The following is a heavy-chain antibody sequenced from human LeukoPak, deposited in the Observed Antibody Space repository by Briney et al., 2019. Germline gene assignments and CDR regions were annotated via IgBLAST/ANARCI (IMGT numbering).Heavy chain of an antibody. CDR2: ISAYNGNT. CDR3: ARWSIVATTYFDY. J-gene: IGHJ4*02. D-gene: IGHD5-12*01. Sequence: GASVKVSCKASGCTFINYGISWVRQAPGQGLEWMGWISAYNGNTNYAQKLQGRVTMTTDTSTSTAYMELRSLRSDDTAVYYCARWSIVATTYFDYWGQGTLVTVSS. V-gene: IGHV1-18*01. CDR1: GCTFINYG.